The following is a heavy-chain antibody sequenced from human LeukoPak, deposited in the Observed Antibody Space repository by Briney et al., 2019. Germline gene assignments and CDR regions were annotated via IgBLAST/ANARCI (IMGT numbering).Heavy chain of an antibody. Sequence: PSETLSLTCTVSGGSISSSSYYWGWIRQPPGKGLEWIGSIYYSGSTYYNPSPKSRVTISVDTSKNQFSLKLSSVTAADTAVYYCARVPYDSSGWFDYWGQGTLVTVSS. J-gene: IGHJ4*02. CDR1: GGSISSSSYY. CDR3: ARVPYDSSGWFDY. CDR2: IYYSGST. D-gene: IGHD3-22*01. V-gene: IGHV4-39*07.